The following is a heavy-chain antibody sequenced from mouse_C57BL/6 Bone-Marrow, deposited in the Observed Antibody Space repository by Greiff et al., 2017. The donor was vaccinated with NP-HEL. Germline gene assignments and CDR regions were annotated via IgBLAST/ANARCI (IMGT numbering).Heavy chain of an antibody. CDR2: IYPGDGDT. CDR1: GYAFSSSW. CDR3: ARPYGSSDYYFDY. D-gene: IGHD1-1*01. V-gene: IGHV1-82*01. J-gene: IGHJ2*01. Sequence: VQLQQSGPELVKPGASVKISCKASGYAFSSSWMNWVKQRPGKGLEWIGRIYPGDGDTNYNGKFKGKATLTADKSSSTAYMQLSSLTSEDSAVYFCARPYGSSDYYFDYWGQGTTLTVSS.